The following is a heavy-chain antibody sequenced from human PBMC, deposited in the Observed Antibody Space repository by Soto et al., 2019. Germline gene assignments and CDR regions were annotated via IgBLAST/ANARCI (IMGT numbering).Heavy chain of an antibody. D-gene: IGHD3-10*01. J-gene: IGHJ5*02. Sequence: QVQLLQSGAEVKKPGASVKVSCKASGYTFTGYFMHWVRQAPGQGIEWTGWINPYSGGADYAQSSQGRFTMTRDTSISTVYMEPSSLSFVDTAVYYCARVIRGAYYNSPQDTWGQGTVVTVSS. CDR3: ARVIRGAYYNSPQDT. CDR1: GYTFTGYF. CDR2: INPYSGGA. V-gene: IGHV1-2*02.